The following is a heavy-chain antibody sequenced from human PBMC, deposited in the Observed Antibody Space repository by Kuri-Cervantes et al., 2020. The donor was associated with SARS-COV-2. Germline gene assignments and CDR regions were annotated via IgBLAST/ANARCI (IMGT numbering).Heavy chain of an antibody. V-gene: IGHV4-59*01. CDR1: GGSISSYY. Sequence: SETLSLTCTVSGGSISSYYWSWIRQPPGKGLEWIGYIYYSGSTNYNPSLKSRVTISVDTSKNQSSLKLSSVTAADTAVYYCARVRSGGSCYSKRGCLLDVWGKGTTVTVSS. CDR3: ARVRSGGSCYSKRGCLLDV. CDR2: IYYSGST. D-gene: IGHD2-15*01. J-gene: IGHJ6*04.